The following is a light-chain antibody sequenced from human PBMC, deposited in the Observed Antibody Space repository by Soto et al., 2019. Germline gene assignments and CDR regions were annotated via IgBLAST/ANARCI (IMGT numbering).Light chain of an antibody. J-gene: IGKJ1*01. CDR2: WAS. V-gene: IGKV4-1*01. CDR3: QQDSSTVTWT. CDR1: QSVFYSSNNKNY. Sequence: DIVLTQSPESLAVSLGERATINCKSSQSVFYSSNNKNYLAWYQQKPGQPPKLLIYWASTRHSGVPDRFSGSGSGTDFTLTISSLQAEDVAVYYCQQDSSTVTWTFGQGTKVEIK.